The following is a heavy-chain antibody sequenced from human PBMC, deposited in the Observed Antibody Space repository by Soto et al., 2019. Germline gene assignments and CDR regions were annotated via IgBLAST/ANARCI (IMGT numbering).Heavy chain of an antibody. V-gene: IGHV3-23*01. CDR1: GFTFSSYA. Sequence: PGGSLRLSCAASGFTFSSYAMSWVRQAPGKGLEWVSAISGSGGSTYYADSVKGRFTISRDNSKNTLYLQMNSLRAEDTAVYYCAKGKYYYDSSGRDAFDIWGQGTMVTVSS. D-gene: IGHD3-22*01. CDR3: AKGKYYYDSSGRDAFDI. J-gene: IGHJ3*02. CDR2: ISGSGGST.